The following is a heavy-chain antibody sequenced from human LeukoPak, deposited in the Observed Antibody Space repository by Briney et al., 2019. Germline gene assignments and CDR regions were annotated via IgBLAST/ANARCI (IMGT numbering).Heavy chain of an antibody. D-gene: IGHD2-15*01. CDR3: ARASLVVAVPYYYGMDV. J-gene: IGHJ6*02. CDR1: GFTVSSNY. CDR2: IYSGGST. V-gene: IGHV3-53*01. Sequence: PGGSLRLSCAASGFTVSSNYMSWVRQAPGKGLEWVSVIYSGGSTYYADSVKGRFTISRDNSKNTLYLQMNSLRDEDTAVYYCARASLVVAVPYYYGMDVWGQGTTVTVSS.